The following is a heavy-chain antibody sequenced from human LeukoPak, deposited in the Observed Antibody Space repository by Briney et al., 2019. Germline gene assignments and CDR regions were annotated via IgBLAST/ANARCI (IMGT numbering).Heavy chain of an antibody. Sequence: SPTLSLTCAISGDSVSSNSAAWNWLRQSPSRGLEWLGRTYYRSKWYNDYAVSVKSRITINTDTSKNQFSLQLNSVTPEDTAVYYCARVDGDYPDWFDPWGQGTLVTVSS. J-gene: IGHJ5*02. CDR2: TYYRSKWYN. D-gene: IGHD4-17*01. V-gene: IGHV6-1*01. CDR3: ARVDGDYPDWFDP. CDR1: GDSVSSNSAA.